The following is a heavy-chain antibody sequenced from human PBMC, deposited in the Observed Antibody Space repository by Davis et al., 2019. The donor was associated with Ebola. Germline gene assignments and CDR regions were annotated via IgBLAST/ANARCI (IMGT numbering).Heavy chain of an antibody. CDR3: ARPGLTYYGMDV. D-gene: IGHD3-10*01. CDR2: IYYSGST. Sequence: MPSETLSLTCTVSGGSISSYYWSWIRQPPGKGLEWIGYIYYSGSTNYNPSLKSRVTISVDTSKNQFSLKLSSVTAADTAVYYCARPGLTYYGMDVWGQGTTVTVSS. V-gene: IGHV4-59*01. CDR1: GGSISSYY. J-gene: IGHJ6*02.